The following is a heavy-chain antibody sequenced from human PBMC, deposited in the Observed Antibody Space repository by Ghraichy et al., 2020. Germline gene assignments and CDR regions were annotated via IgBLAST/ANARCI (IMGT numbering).Heavy chain of an antibody. CDR3: ARQEVSKFKYNYYYYGMDV. V-gene: IGHV4-39*01. CDR1: GGSISSSSYY. J-gene: IGHJ6*02. Sequence: SETLSLTCTVSGGSISSSSYYWGWIRQPPGKGLEWIGSIYYSGSTYYNPSLKSRVTISVDTSKNQFSLKLSSVTAADTAVYYCARQEVSKFKYNYYYYGMDVWGQGTTVTVSS. CDR2: IYYSGST. D-gene: IGHD1-1*01.